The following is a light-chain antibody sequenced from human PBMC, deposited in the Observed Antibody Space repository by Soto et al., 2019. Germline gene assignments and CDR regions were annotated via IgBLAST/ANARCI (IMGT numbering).Light chain of an antibody. J-gene: IGLJ2*01. CDR2: DVN. CDR1: SSDIGGYNY. V-gene: IGLV2-11*01. Sequence: QSALTQPRSVSGSPGQSVTISCTGTSSDIGGYNYVSWYQHHPGKAPKVMIYDVNRRPSGVPDRFSGSKSGDTASLTISGLQTEDEAIYYCCSYAGGYSLVFAGGTKLTVL. CDR3: CSYAGGYSLV.